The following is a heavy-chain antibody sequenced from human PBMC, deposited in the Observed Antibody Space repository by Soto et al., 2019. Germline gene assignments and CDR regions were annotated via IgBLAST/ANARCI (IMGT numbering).Heavy chain of an antibody. J-gene: IGHJ4*02. CDR3: AREGIAAAGIDY. V-gene: IGHV1-2*04. CDR1: GGTFSSYA. D-gene: IGHD6-13*01. CDR2: INPNSGGT. Sequence: ASVKVSCKASGGTFSSYAISWVRQAPGQGLEWMGWINPNSGGTNYAQKFQGWVTMTRDTSISTAYMELSRLRSDDTAVYYCAREGIAAAGIDYWGQGTLVTVSS.